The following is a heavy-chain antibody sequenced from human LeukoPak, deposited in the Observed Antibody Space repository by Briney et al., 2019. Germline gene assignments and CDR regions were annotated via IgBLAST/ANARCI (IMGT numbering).Heavy chain of an antibody. V-gene: IGHV3-30*02. CDR2: IRYDGSNK. CDR1: GFTFSSYG. Sequence: PGGSLRLSCAASGFTFSSYGVHWVRQAPGKGLEWVAFIRYDGSNKYYADSVKGRFTISRDNSKNTLYLQMNSLRAEDTAVYYCVRDYYYSSGYFYEYYFDYWGQGALVTVSS. CDR3: VRDYYYSSGYFYEYYFDY. J-gene: IGHJ4*02. D-gene: IGHD3-22*01.